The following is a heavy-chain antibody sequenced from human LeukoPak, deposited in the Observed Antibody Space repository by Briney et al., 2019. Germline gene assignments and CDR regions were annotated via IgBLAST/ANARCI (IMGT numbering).Heavy chain of an antibody. CDR3: ARSKGGYSYGHPNWFDP. Sequence: PSETLSLTCTVSGYSISSGYYWGWIRQPPGKGLEWIGSIYHSGSTYYNPSLKSRVTISVDTSKNQFSLKLSSVTAADTAVYYCARSKGGYSYGHPNWFDPWGQGTLVTVSS. CDR1: GYSISSGYY. CDR2: IYHSGST. D-gene: IGHD5-18*01. J-gene: IGHJ5*02. V-gene: IGHV4-38-2*02.